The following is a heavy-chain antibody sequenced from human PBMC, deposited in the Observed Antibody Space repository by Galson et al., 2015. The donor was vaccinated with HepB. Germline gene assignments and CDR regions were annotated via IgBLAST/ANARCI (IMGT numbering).Heavy chain of an antibody. Sequence: SLRLSCAASGLTFSSYGMTWVRQAPGEGLEWVSGISGSGDSTYYADSVKGRFTISRDNSKNTLYLQMNSLRAEDTAVYYCAKGIESSRYYFDYWGQGTLVTVSS. J-gene: IGHJ4*02. V-gene: IGHV3-23*01. CDR1: GLTFSSYG. D-gene: IGHD2-2*01. CDR2: ISGSGDST. CDR3: AKGIESSRYYFDY.